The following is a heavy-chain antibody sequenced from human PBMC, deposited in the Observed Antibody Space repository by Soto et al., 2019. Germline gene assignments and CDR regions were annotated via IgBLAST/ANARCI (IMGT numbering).Heavy chain of an antibody. Sequence: PGESLKISCKGSGYNFTTHWIAWVRQMPGKGLEWTGIMYPGDSDTRYSPSFQGQVTISADKSITTAYLQWSSLKASDTAMYYCARLPDDSSKGMDVWGQGTTVTVSS. CDR2: MYPGDSDT. J-gene: IGHJ6*02. D-gene: IGHD3-22*01. V-gene: IGHV5-51*01. CDR1: GYNFTTHW. CDR3: ARLPDDSSKGMDV.